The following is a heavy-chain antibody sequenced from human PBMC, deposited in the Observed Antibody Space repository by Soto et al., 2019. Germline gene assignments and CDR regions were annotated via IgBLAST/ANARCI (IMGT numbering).Heavy chain of an antibody. CDR3: ARAPGGCSGGSCYSVYFDY. CDR2: IKQDGSEK. D-gene: IGHD2-15*01. CDR1: GFTFSSYW. J-gene: IGHJ4*02. Sequence: PGGYLRLFCAASGFTFSSYWMSWVRQAPGQGLEWVANIKQDGSEKYYVDSVKCRFTISRDNAKNSLYLKMNSLRAEDTAVYYCARAPGGCSGGSCYSVYFDYWGQGTLVTVSS. V-gene: IGHV3-7*03.